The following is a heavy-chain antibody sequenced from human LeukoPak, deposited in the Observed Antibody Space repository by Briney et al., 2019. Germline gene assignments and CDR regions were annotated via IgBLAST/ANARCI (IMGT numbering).Heavy chain of an antibody. CDR2: ISYNGCN. J-gene: IGHJ5*02. D-gene: IGHD3-16*01. CDR3: ARRVMMSATGVRDTWFDP. Sequence: SETLSLNCTVSRDSISNCHWNWIRHPPGKGLEWAGYISYNGCNNDNPFRESRVTRSIGTSKNKFSLNLRSVTDSDTAVYLCARRVMMSATGVRDTWFDPWGQGILVTVS. CDR1: RDSISNCH. V-gene: IGHV4-59*08.